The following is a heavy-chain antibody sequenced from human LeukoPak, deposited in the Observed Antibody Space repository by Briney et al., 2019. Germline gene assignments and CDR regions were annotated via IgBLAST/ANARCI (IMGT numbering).Heavy chain of an antibody. Sequence: AGGSLQISCQGSGSLFTSYWISWVRQVPGKGLEGMGRIDPSDSYTNYSPSFQGHVTISADKSISTAYLQWSSLKASDTAMYYCARLYCSGGSCYSRYYGMDVWGKGTTVTVSS. CDR2: IDPSDSYT. CDR3: ARLYCSGGSCYSRYYGMDV. V-gene: IGHV5-10-1*01. J-gene: IGHJ6*04. D-gene: IGHD2-15*01. CDR1: GSLFTSYW.